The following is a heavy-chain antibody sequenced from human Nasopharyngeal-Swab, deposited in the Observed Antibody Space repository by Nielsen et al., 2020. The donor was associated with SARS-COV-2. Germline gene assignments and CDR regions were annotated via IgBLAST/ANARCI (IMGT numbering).Heavy chain of an antibody. V-gene: IGHV4-59*01. CDR1: GGSISSYY. J-gene: IGHJ4*02. CDR2: IYYRGST. Sequence: GSLRLSCTVSGGSISSYYWTWIRQPPGRGLEWIGYIYYRGSTNYNPSLESRVTMSVDTSKNQFSLNLSSVTAADTAVYYCAVIPPGRWYFDYWGQGTLVTVSS. D-gene: IGHD2-21*01. CDR3: AVIPPGRWYFDY.